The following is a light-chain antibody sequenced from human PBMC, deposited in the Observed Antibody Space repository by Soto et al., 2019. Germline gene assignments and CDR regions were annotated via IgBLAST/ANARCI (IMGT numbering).Light chain of an antibody. CDR1: QSVFNSSNSKNY. CDR2: WSS. J-gene: IGKJ1*01. CDR3: QQCYSHRQT. Sequence: DIVMTQSPDSLALSLGERATINCKSSQSVFNSSNSKNYLAWYQQKPGQPPKLLIYWSSTRESGVPGRFSDSRPGTGFTLTFLSLQDEDVGLYYSQQCYSHRQTFGQGTKVPIK. V-gene: IGKV4-1*01.